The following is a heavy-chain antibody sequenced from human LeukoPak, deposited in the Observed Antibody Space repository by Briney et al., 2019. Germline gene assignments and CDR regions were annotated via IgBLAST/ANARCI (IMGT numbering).Heavy chain of an antibody. CDR1: GFTFSSYA. Sequence: PGGSLRLSCAASGFTFSSYAMSWVRQAPGKGLEWVAVIWYDGSNKYYADSVKGRFTISRDNSKNTLYLQMNSLRAEDTAVYYCAREAPGRAVAGLDYWGQGTLVTVSS. D-gene: IGHD6-19*01. J-gene: IGHJ4*02. CDR3: AREAPGRAVAGLDY. CDR2: IWYDGSNK. V-gene: IGHV3-33*08.